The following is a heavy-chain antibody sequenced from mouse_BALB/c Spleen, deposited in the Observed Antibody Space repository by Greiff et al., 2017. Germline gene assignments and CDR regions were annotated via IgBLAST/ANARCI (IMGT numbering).Heavy chain of an antibody. Sequence: DVKLVESGGGLVKPGGSLKLSCAASGFAFSSYDMSWVRQTPEKRLEWVAYISSGGGSTYYPDTVKGRFTISRDNAKNTLYLQMSSLKSEDTAMYYCARQGYYGSSYGFAYWGQGTLVTVSA. J-gene: IGHJ3*01. CDR2: ISSGGGST. D-gene: IGHD1-1*01. CDR3: ARQGYYGSSYGFAY. CDR1: GFAFSSYD. V-gene: IGHV5-12-1*01.